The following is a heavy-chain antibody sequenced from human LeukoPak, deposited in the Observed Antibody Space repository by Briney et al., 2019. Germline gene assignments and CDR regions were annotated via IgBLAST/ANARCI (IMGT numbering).Heavy chain of an antibody. CDR3: ARLKSRLAAIDI. V-gene: IGHV4-61*02. Sequence: SETLSLTCTVSGGSISSGSYYWSWIRQPAGKGLEWIGRIYTSGSTNYNPSLKSRVTISVDTSKNQFSLKLSSVTAADTAVYYCARLKSRLAAIDIWGQGTMVTVSS. CDR1: GGSISSGSYY. J-gene: IGHJ3*02. D-gene: IGHD3-9*01. CDR2: IYTSGST.